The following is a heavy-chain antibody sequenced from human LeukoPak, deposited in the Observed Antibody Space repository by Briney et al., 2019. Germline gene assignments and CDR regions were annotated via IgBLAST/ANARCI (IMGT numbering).Heavy chain of an antibody. CDR3: ARTADDSRSPSYYYYYMDV. CDR2: IYPGDSDT. V-gene: IGHV5-51*01. D-gene: IGHD4-11*01. J-gene: IGHJ6*03. CDR1: GYSFTSYW. Sequence: KYGESLKISCKGSGYSFTSYWIGWVRQMPGKGLEWMGIIYPGDSDTRYSPSFRGQVTISADKSISTAYLQWSSLKASDTAMYYCARTADDSRSPSYYYYYMDVWGKGTTVTLSS.